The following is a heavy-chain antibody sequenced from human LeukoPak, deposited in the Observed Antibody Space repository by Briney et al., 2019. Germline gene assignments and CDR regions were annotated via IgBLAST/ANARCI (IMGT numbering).Heavy chain of an antibody. CDR3: ARETHLYDAFDI. Sequence: LETLSLTCTVSGGSISSYYWSWIRQPPGKGLEWIGYIYYSGSTNYNPSLKSRVTISVDTSKNQFSLKLSSVTAADTAVYYCARETHLYDAFDIWGQGTMVTVSS. CDR2: IYYSGST. V-gene: IGHV4-59*01. J-gene: IGHJ3*02. CDR1: GGSISSYY.